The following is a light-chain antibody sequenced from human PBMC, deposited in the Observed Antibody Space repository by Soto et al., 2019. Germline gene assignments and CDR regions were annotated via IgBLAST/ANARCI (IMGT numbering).Light chain of an antibody. J-gene: IGLJ1*01. CDR2: DVS. Sequence: QSALTQPASVSGSPGQSIAISCTGTSSDVGAYNYVSWYLQYPGKAPKLVIFDVSFRPSGVSNRFSGSKSGNTASLTISGLQGEDEADYYCKSFTTSDTYVFGTGTKLTVL. CDR1: SSDVGAYNY. CDR3: KSFTTSDTYV. V-gene: IGLV2-14*01.